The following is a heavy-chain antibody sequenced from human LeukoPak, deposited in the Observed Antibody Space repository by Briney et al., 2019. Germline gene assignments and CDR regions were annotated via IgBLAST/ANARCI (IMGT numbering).Heavy chain of an antibody. CDR3: ARDYGGNSPTDY. D-gene: IGHD4-23*01. Sequence: ASVKVSCKASGYTFTSYGISWARQAPGQGLGWMGWISAYNGNTNYAQKLQGRVAMTTDTSTSTAYMELRSLRSDDTAVYYCARDYGGNSPTDYWGQGTLVTVSS. CDR1: GYTFTSYG. J-gene: IGHJ4*02. V-gene: IGHV1-18*01. CDR2: ISAYNGNT.